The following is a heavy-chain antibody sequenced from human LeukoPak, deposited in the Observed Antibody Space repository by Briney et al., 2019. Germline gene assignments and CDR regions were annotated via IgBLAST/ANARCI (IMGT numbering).Heavy chain of an antibody. CDR3: ARQGIHCSSTSCYGDWFDP. Sequence: SGTLSLTCAVSGYSISSGYYWGWIRQPPGKGLEWIGSIYHSGSTYYNPSLKSRVTISVDTSKNQFSLKLSSVTAADTAVYYCARQGIHCSSTSCYGDWFDPWGQGTLVTVSS. CDR2: IYHSGST. CDR1: GYSISSGYY. V-gene: IGHV4-38-2*01. J-gene: IGHJ5*02. D-gene: IGHD2-2*01.